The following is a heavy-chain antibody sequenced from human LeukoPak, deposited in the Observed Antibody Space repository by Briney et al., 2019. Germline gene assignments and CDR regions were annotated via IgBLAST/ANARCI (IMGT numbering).Heavy chain of an antibody. CDR1: GFTFSSYA. CDR2: IKQDGSKK. V-gene: IGHV3-7*04. J-gene: IGHJ4*02. CDR3: TRVGYIDEGIDY. D-gene: IGHD5-24*01. Sequence: GGSLRLSCAASGFTFSSYAMNWVRQAPGKGLEWVANIKQDGSKKSYVDSVKGRFTISRDNAKNSLYLQMNSLRAEDTAIYYCTRVGYIDEGIDYWGQGTLVTVSS.